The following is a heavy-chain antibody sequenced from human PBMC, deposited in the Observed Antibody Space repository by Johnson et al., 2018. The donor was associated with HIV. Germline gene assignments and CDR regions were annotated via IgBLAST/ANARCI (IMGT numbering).Heavy chain of an antibody. D-gene: IGHD6-19*01. CDR3: AKVSGWPRGAFDI. CDR1: GFTFSSYG. J-gene: IGHJ3*02. CDR2: ISSLGDNT. Sequence: VQLVESGGGLVQPGGSLRLSCAASGFTFSSYGMHWVRQAPGKGLEHVSAISSLGDNTYYPNSVKGRFTISRDNSKNTLYLQMNSLRAEDTAVYYCAKVSGWPRGAFDIWGQGTMVTVSS. V-gene: IGHV3-64*01.